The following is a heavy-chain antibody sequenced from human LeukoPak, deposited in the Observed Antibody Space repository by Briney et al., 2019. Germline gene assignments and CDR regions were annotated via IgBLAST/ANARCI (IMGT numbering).Heavy chain of an antibody. J-gene: IGHJ3*02. V-gene: IGHV4-30-4*08. Sequence: SWIRQPPGKGLEWIGYIYYSGSTYYNPSLKSRVTISVDTSKNQFSLKLSSVTAADTAVYYCARNSGSYRAFDIWGQGTMVTVSS. CDR2: IYYSGST. D-gene: IGHD1-26*01. CDR3: ARNSGSYRAFDI.